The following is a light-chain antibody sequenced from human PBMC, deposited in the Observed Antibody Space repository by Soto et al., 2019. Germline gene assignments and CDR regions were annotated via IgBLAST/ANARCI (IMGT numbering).Light chain of an antibody. Sequence: QSVLTQPPSASGTPGQRVAISCSGSSSNMGSNTVNWYQHLPGTAPKLLIYNDNQRPSGVPDRFFGSKSGTSASLAITGLQSEDEADYYCAAWDGSLNHILFGGGTKLTVL. CDR1: SSNMGSNT. V-gene: IGLV1-44*01. CDR3: AAWDGSLNHIL. J-gene: IGLJ2*01. CDR2: NDN.